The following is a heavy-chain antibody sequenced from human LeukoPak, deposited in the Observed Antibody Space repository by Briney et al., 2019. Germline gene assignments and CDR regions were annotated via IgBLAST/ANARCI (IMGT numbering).Heavy chain of an antibody. CDR1: GFTFDDYG. D-gene: IGHD3-22*01. Sequence: PGGSLRLSCAASGFTFDDYGMHWVRQAPGKGLVWVSRINSDGSSTSYADSVKGRFTISRDNAKNTLYLQMNSLRAEDTAVYYCASLGDSLDYWGQGTLVTVSS. J-gene: IGHJ4*02. CDR2: INSDGSST. V-gene: IGHV3-74*01. CDR3: ASLGDSLDY.